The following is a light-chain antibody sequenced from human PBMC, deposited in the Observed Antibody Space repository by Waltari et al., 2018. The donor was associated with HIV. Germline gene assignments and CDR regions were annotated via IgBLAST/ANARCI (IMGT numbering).Light chain of an antibody. CDR1: NIGDKH. Sequence: YVLTQPPSVSVAPGKTATITCGGNNIGDKHVHWYQQKSGQAPWLVIYDDKLRPSGIPARISGSNAGGTATLTISGVEVGDEAEYYCQVFENSRDQAFGTGTKVTVL. V-gene: IGLV3-21*01. CDR3: QVFENSRDQA. CDR2: DDK. J-gene: IGLJ1*01.